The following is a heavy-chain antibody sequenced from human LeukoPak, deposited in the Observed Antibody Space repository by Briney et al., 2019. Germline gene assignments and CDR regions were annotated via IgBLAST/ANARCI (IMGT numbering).Heavy chain of an antibody. CDR2: ISAYNGNS. V-gene: IGHV1-18*01. D-gene: IGHD3-22*01. CDR1: GYTFTSYG. Sequence: GASVKVSCKASGYTFTSYGISWVRQAPGQGLEWMGWISAYNGNSNYAQKLQGRVTMTTDTPTSTAYMELRSLRSDDTAVFYCARDGPYYYDSSGYYRFDYWGQGTLVTVSS. CDR3: ARDGPYYYDSSGYYRFDY. J-gene: IGHJ4*02.